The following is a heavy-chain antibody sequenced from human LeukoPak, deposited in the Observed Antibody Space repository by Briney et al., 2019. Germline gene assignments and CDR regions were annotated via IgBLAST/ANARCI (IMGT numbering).Heavy chain of an antibody. J-gene: IGHJ4*02. Sequence: PGGSLRLSCAASGFTFSSYGMHWVRQAPGKGLEWVAFIRYDGNNKYYADSVKGRFTISRDNSKNTLYLQMNSLRVEDTAVYYCAKDREVEYSSPWAFDYWGQGTLVTVSS. CDR2: IRYDGNNK. CDR1: GFTFSSYG. V-gene: IGHV3-30*02. D-gene: IGHD6-6*01. CDR3: AKDREVEYSSPWAFDY.